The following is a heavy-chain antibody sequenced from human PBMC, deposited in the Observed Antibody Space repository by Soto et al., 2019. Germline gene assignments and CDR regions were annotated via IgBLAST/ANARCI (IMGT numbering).Heavy chain of an antibody. CDR1: GGSISSSSYY. Sequence: PSETLSLTCTVSGGSISSSSYYWGWIRQPPGKGLEWIGSIYYSGSTYYTQPLKSRVTISVDTSKNQFSLKLSSVTAADTAVYYCSRRRSRWGAFDIWGQGTMVTVSS. J-gene: IGHJ3*02. D-gene: IGHD1-26*01. V-gene: IGHV4-39*01. CDR2: IYYSGST. CDR3: SRRRSRWGAFDI.